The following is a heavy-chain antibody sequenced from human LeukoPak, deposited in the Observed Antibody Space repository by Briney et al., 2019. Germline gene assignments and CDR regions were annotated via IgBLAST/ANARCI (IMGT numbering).Heavy chain of an antibody. J-gene: IGHJ4*02. Sequence: KSGGSLRLSCAASGFIFSNYWMSWIRQAPGKGLEWVSYISSSSGTIYYADSVKGRFTISRDNAKNSLYLQMNSLRAEDTAVYYCARDIHTETTGREHWGQGTLVTVSS. CDR3: ARDIHTETTGREH. CDR1: GFIFSNYW. V-gene: IGHV3-11*01. CDR2: ISSSSGTI. D-gene: IGHD4-17*01.